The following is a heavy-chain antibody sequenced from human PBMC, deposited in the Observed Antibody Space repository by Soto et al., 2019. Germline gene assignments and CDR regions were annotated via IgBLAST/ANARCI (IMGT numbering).Heavy chain of an antibody. CDR3: ARDPQFELTPYDY. CDR2: IKQDGSEK. V-gene: IGHV3-7*01. D-gene: IGHD1-26*01. CDR1: GFTFSSYW. Sequence: GGSLRLSCAASGFTFSSYWMSWVRQAPGKGLEWVANIKQDGSEKYYVDSVKGRFTISRDNAKNSLYLQMNSLRAEDTAVYYCARDPQFELTPYDYWGQGTLVTVSS. J-gene: IGHJ4*02.